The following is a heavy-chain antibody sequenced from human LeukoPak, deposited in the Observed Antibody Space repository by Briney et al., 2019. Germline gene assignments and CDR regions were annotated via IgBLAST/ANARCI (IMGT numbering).Heavy chain of an antibody. CDR1: GGSISSYY. Sequence: SETLSLTCTVSGGSISSYYWSWVRQPPGKGLEWIGYIYYSGSTNYNPSLKSRVTISVDTSKNQFSLKLSSVTAADTAVYYCATGAFYGSGSYYNDYWGQGTLVTASS. V-gene: IGHV4-59*01. CDR3: ATGAFYGSGSYYNDY. J-gene: IGHJ4*02. CDR2: IYYSGST. D-gene: IGHD3-10*01.